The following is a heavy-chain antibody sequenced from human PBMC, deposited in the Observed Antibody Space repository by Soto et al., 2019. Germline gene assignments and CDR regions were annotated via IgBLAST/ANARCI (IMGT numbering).Heavy chain of an antibody. CDR2: ISYDGSNK. CDR3: AREYFLGYCSSTSCHTSPYYYYGMDA. V-gene: IGHV3-30-3*01. CDR1: GFTFSSYA. Sequence: GGSLRLSCAASGFTFSSYAMHWVRQAPGKGLEWVAVISYDGSNKYYADSVKGRSTISRDNSKNTLYLQMNSLRAEDTAVYYCAREYFLGYCSSTSCHTSPYYYYGMDAWGQGTTVTVSS. D-gene: IGHD2-2*02. J-gene: IGHJ6*02.